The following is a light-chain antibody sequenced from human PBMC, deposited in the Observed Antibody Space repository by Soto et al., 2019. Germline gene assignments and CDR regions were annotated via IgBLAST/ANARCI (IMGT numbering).Light chain of an antibody. V-gene: IGLV1-47*01. J-gene: IGLJ3*02. Sequence: QSVLTQPPSASGTPGQRVTISCSGSSSNIGSNDVSWYQQLPGTAHELLIDRNNQRPSGVPDRFSGSKSGASASLAISGLRSEGEASYYCAAWDDSLSGRVFGGGTKLTVL. CDR2: RNN. CDR3: AAWDDSLSGRV. CDR1: SSNIGSND.